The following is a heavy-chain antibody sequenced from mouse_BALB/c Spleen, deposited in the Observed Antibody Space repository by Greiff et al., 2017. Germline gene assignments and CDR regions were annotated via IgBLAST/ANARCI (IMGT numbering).Heavy chain of an antibody. D-gene: IGHD1-3*01. J-gene: IGHJ2*01. CDR1: GFTFSSYG. Sequence: EVQLVESGGDLVKPGGSLKLSCAASGFTFSSYGMSWVRQTPDKRLEWVATISSGGSYTYYPDSVKGRFTISRDNAKNTLYLQMSSLKSEDTAMYYCARHDNAFDYWGQGTTLTVSS. V-gene: IGHV5-6*01. CDR2: ISSGGSYT. CDR3: ARHDNAFDY.